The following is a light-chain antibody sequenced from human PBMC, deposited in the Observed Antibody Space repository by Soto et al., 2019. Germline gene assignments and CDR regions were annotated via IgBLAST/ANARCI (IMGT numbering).Light chain of an antibody. CDR2: DVS. V-gene: IGLV2-11*01. J-gene: IGLJ1*01. CDR1: STDVGGYNY. Sequence: QSARTQPRSVSGSPGQSVTISCTGTSTDVGGYNYVSWYQQHPGKVPKLMLYDVSKRPSGVTDRFSGSKSGNTASLTISGLQAEDEADYYCCSYAGRDTLYVFGSGTKVTVL. CDR3: CSYAGRDTLYV.